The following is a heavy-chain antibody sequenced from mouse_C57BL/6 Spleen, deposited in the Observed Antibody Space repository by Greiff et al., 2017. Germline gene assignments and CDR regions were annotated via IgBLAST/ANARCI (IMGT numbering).Heavy chain of an antibody. V-gene: IGHV6-6*01. CDR2: IRNNANNHAT. D-gene: IGHD2-4*01. CDR3: ARGGAYEYEAGWFAY. J-gene: IGHJ3*01. CDR1: GFTFTDAW. Sequence: EVQLQESGGGLVQPGGSMKLSCAASGFTFTDAWMDWVRQSPGKGLEWVAEIRNNANNHATYYALSVKGRFTISRDDSKSIIYLQMNSLIAEDTGMYSGARGGAYEYEAGWFAYWGQGTLVTVSA.